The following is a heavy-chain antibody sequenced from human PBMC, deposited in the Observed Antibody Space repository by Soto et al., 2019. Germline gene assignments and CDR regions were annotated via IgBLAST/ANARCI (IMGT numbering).Heavy chain of an antibody. J-gene: IGHJ5*02. D-gene: IGHD6-6*01. CDR2: IIPIFGTA. V-gene: IGHV1-69*06. CDR1: GGTFSSYS. Sequence: SVKVSCKASGGTFSSYSISWVRQAPGQGLEWMGGIIPIFGTANYAQKFQGRVTITADKSTSTAYMELSSLRSEDTAVYYCARDPVAARPLYNWFDPWGQGTLVTVSS. CDR3: ARDPVAARPLYNWFDP.